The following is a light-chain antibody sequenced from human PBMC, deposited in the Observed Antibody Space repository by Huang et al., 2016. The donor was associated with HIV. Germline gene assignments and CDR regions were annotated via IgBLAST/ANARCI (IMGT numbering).Light chain of an antibody. J-gene: IGKJ5*01. CDR1: QSLLHSNGYNS. CDR2: LGY. Sequence: DIVMTQSPLSLSVTPGEPASISCRSSQSLLHSNGYNSLDWYLQRPGQSPQLLIYLGYKRAAGVPDRFSGSGSGTDFTMKISRVEAEDIGVYYCMQSLQTITFGQGTRLEIK. CDR3: MQSLQTIT. V-gene: IGKV2-28*01.